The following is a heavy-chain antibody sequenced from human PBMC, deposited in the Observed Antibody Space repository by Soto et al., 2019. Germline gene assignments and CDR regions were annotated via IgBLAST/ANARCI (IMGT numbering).Heavy chain of an antibody. J-gene: IGHJ4*02. Sequence: XECLRLSCVGCGFTFSNYGMHWVRQHPGKGLEWVALISDDGDKRYYADSVRGRLIISRDKSKDTLYLQMNSLGPDDTAVYFCAKARVRIVGANSFDYWGQGTPVTVSS. D-gene: IGHD1-26*01. CDR3: AKARVRIVGANSFDY. V-gene: IGHV3-30*18. CDR2: ISDDGDKR. CDR1: GFTFSNYG.